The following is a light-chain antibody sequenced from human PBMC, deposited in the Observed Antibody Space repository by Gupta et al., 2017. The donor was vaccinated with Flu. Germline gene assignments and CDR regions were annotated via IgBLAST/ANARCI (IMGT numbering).Light chain of an antibody. CDR2: NDN. V-gene: IGLV1-44*01. Sequence: ISCSGSSSNIGSNTVNWYQQLAGTAPKVLIYNDNERPSGVPDRFSASKSGTSASLAVSGLQSEDEAVYYCPAWVDSLRGGLFGGGPTLTVL. CDR3: PAWVDSLRGGL. CDR1: SSNIGSNT. J-gene: IGLJ2*01.